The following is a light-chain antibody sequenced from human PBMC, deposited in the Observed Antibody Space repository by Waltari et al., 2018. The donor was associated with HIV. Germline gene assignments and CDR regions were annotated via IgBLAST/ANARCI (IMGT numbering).Light chain of an antibody. CDR2: QDS. J-gene: IGLJ3*02. V-gene: IGLV3-1*01. CDR1: KLGDKY. CDR3: QAWDSNTWV. Sequence: SYELTQPPSVSVSPGQTASITCSGDKLGDKYACWYHQKPGHSPVLVIYQDSKRPSGIPERFSGSNAGNTATLTISGTQAMDEADYYCQAWDSNTWVFGGGTKLTVL.